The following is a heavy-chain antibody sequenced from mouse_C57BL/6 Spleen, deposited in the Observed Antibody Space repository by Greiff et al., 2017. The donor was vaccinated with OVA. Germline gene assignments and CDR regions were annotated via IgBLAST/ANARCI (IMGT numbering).Heavy chain of an antibody. D-gene: IGHD1-1*01. CDR2: IYPGDGDT. V-gene: IGHV1-82*01. CDR3: ARADYGAGY. Sequence: QVQLQQSGPELVKPGASVKISCKASGYVFSSSWMNWVKQRPGKGLEWIGRIYPGDGDTNYNGKFKGKATLTADKSSSTAYMQLSSLTSEDSAVYFCARADYGAGYWGQGTTLTVSS. CDR1: GYVFSSSW. J-gene: IGHJ2*01.